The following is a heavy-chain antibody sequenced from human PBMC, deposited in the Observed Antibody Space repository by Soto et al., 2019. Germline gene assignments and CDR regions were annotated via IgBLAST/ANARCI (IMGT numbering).Heavy chain of an antibody. Sequence: GGSLRLSCAASGFTFSSYAMHWVRQAPGKGLEWVAVISYDGSNKYYADSVKGRFTISRDNSKNTLYLQMNSLRAEDTAVYYCAREYCTNGVCFPHYYYGMDVWGQGTTVTVSS. V-gene: IGHV3-30-3*01. CDR2: ISYDGSNK. CDR3: AREYCTNGVCFPHYYYGMDV. J-gene: IGHJ6*02. CDR1: GFTFSSYA. D-gene: IGHD2-8*01.